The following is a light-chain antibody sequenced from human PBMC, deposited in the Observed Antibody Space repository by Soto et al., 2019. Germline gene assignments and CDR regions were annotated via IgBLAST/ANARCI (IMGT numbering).Light chain of an antibody. CDR3: QQHGNSPRT. CDR1: QSVSSNF. J-gene: IGKJ1*01. CDR2: GAS. V-gene: IGKV3-20*01. Sequence: DIVLTQSPGTLSLSPGERATLSCRASQSVSSNFLAWYQQKPGQAPRLLISGASSRATGIPDRFSGSGSGTDFTLTICRLEPEDFAVYYCQQHGNSPRTLCQGTKVDIK.